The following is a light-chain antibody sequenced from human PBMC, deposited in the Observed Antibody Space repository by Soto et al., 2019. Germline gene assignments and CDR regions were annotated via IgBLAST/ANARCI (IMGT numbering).Light chain of an antibody. V-gene: IGKV1-39*01. CDR1: ETISTF. Sequence: DIQLTQSPSSLSASVGDRVTMTCRASETISTFLNWYQHKPGKAPKLLISAASRLQSGVTPRFSGSGSGSDFTLTINSLRPEDFASYYCQQSYSSSPITFGPGTRLDIK. CDR2: AAS. CDR3: QQSYSSSPIT. J-gene: IGKJ5*01.